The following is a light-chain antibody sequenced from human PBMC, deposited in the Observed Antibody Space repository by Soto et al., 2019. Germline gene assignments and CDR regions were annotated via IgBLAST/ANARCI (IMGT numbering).Light chain of an antibody. CDR1: NSDVGGYNY. CDR3: SSYTSNSTLVV. CDR2: DVS. V-gene: IGLV2-14*01. J-gene: IGLJ2*01. Sequence: QSALTQPASVSESPGQSITISCTGTNSDVGGYNYVSWYQQHPGKAPKLMIYDVSNRPSGVSNRFSGSKSGNTASLTISGLQAEDEADYYCSSYTSNSTLVVFGGGTKLTVL.